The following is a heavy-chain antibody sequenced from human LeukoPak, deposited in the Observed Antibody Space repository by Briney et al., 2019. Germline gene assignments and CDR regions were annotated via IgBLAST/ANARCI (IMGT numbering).Heavy chain of an antibody. D-gene: IGHD6-13*01. CDR1: GFTFSSNS. CDR3: AGHPNAAAGLYYYYYMDV. Sequence: GGSLRLSCAASGFTFSSNSMNWVRQAPGKGLEWVSSISSSSSYIYYADSVKGRFTISRDNAKNSLYLQMNSLRAEDTAVYYCAGHPNAAAGLYYYYYMDVWGKGTTVTVSS. CDR2: ISSSSSYI. J-gene: IGHJ6*03. V-gene: IGHV3-21*01.